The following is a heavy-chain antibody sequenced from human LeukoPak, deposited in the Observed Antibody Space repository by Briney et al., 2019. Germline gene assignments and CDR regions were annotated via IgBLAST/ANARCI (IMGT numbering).Heavy chain of an antibody. CDR2: IRYDGSNK. CDR3: AKDFEYFDWLCDFDY. CDR1: GFTFSSYG. D-gene: IGHD3-9*01. Sequence: GGSLRLSCAASGFTFSSYGMHWVRQAPGKGLEWVAFIRYDGSNKYYADSVKGRFTISRDNSKNTLYLQMNSLRAEDTAVYYCAKDFEYFDWLCDFDYWGQGTLVTVSS. V-gene: IGHV3-30*02. J-gene: IGHJ4*02.